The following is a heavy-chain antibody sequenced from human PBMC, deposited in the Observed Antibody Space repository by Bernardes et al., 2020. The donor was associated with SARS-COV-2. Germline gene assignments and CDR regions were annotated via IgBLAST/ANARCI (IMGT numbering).Heavy chain of an antibody. CDR1: GFPLLTFA. Sequence: GGVLRPSRAAPGFPLLTFALPWVRPAPGQGPGWVAVISHDGTTKYNTDSVKGRFTISRDNSKNTLFLQMNSLTTEDTAVYYCAREWEDYTSSLFDYWGQGTRVTVSS. J-gene: IGHJ4*02. CDR3: AREWEDYTSSLFDY. CDR2: ISHDGTTK. D-gene: IGHD4-4*01. V-gene: IGHV3-30*10.